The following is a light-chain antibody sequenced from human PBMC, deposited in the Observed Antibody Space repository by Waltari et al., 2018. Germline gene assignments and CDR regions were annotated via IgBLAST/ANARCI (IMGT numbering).Light chain of an antibody. Sequence: DIVLTQSPATLSLSPGERATLSCRASQNINIYLAWYQQKPGQAPRLLIYDASNRATGVPARFSGSGSGTDFTLTISSLEPEDFAVYYCQQRSNLGGGTKVEIK. CDR3: QQRSN. CDR1: QNINIY. CDR2: DAS. V-gene: IGKV3-11*01. J-gene: IGKJ4*01.